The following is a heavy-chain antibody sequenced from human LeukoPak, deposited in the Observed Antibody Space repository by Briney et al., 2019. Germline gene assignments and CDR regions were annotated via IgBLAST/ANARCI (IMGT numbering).Heavy chain of an antibody. D-gene: IGHD5-18*01. V-gene: IGHV3-15*01. J-gene: IGHJ4*02. Sequence: KPGGSLRLSCAASGFTFSNAWMSWVRQAPGKGLEWVGRIKSKTDGGTTDYAAPVKGRFTISRDDSKNTLYLQMNSLKTEDTAVYYCTTDGGYSYGPFDYWGQGTLVTVSS. CDR2: IKSKTDGGTT. CDR3: TTDGGYSYGPFDY. CDR1: GFTFSNAW.